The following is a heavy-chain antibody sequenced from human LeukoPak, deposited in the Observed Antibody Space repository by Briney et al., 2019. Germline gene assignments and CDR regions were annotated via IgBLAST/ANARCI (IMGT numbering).Heavy chain of an antibody. Sequence: GSLRLSCAASGFTFSSYAMSWVRQAPGKGLEWVSAISGSGGSTYYADSVKGRFTISRDNSKNTLYLQMNSLRAEDTAVYYCAKDPYGSGSYDVNWFDPWGQGTLVIVSS. CDR2: ISGSGGST. CDR1: GFTFSSYA. CDR3: AKDPYGSGSYDVNWFDP. V-gene: IGHV3-23*01. D-gene: IGHD3-10*01. J-gene: IGHJ5*02.